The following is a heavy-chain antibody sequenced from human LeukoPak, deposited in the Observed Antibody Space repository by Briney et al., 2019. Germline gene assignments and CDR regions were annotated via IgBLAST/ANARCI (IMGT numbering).Heavy chain of an antibody. J-gene: IGHJ4*02. CDR3: ARVGVGKRGDIVVVPVALGGGEDY. CDR2: ISYDGSNK. D-gene: IGHD2-2*01. V-gene: IGHV3-30-3*01. CDR1: GFTFSSYA. Sequence: PGGSLRLSCAASGFTFSSYAMHWVRQAPGKGLEWVAVISYDGSNKYYADSVKGRFTISRDNSKSTLYLQMNSLRAEDTAVYYCARVGVGKRGDIVVVPVALGGGEDYWGQGTLVTVSS.